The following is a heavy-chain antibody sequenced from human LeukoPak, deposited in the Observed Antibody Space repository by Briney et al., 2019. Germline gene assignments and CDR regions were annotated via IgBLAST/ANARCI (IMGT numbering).Heavy chain of an antibody. CDR1: GGSISSSSYY. D-gene: IGHD6-13*01. J-gene: IGHJ3*02. CDR3: ATDLYSSRTNDVFVI. Sequence: SETLSLTCTVSGGSISSSSYYWGWIRQPPGKGLEWIGSMYYSGSTYYNPSLKSRVTISVDTSKNQFSLRLSSVTAADTAVYYCATDLYSSRTNDVFVIWGQGTMVTVSS. CDR2: MYYSGST. V-gene: IGHV4-39*07.